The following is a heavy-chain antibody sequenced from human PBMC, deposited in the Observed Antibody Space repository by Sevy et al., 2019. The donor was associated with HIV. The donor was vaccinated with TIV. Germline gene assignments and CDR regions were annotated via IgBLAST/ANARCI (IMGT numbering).Heavy chain of an antibody. V-gene: IGHV3-21*01. D-gene: IGHD2-2*01. CDR3: ARDYVLPATIDYYYYGMDV. CDR1: GFNFRTYN. Sequence: GGSLRLSCAASGFNFRTYNMNWVRQAPGKGLEWVSSVSSSSNYIYYADSVKGRFTISRDNAKTSLYLQMNSLRAEDTAVYYCARDYVLPATIDYYYYGMDVWGQGTTVTVSS. CDR2: VSSSSNYI. J-gene: IGHJ6*02.